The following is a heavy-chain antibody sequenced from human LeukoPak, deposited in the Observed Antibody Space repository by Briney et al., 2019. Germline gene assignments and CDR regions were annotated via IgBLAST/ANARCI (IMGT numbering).Heavy chain of an antibody. D-gene: IGHD5-12*01. CDR3: ATHPRANSGYDLSDF. V-gene: IGHV4-39*01. CDR2: FYYGEST. Sequence: SETLSLTCTVSGGSIRSSIYYWGWFRQPPGKGLEWVGSFYYGESTNYNPSLTSRVTISVDTSKNQFSLRLSSVTAADTAMYYCATHPRANSGYDLSDFWGQGTLVTVSS. CDR1: GGSIRSSIYY. J-gene: IGHJ4*02.